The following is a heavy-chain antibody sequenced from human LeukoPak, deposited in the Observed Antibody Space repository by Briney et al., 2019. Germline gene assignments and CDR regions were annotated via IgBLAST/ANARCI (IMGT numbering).Heavy chain of an antibody. CDR1: GYTFTSYG. CDR2: ISAYNGNT. CDR3: ARVPYYDILTGAEPPDY. D-gene: IGHD3-9*01. Sequence: ASVKVSCKASGYTFTSYGISWVRQAPGQGLEWMGWISAYNGNTNYAQKLQGRVTMTTDTSTSTAYMELRSLRSDDTAVYYCARVPYYDILTGAEPPDYWGQGTLVTVSS. V-gene: IGHV1-18*01. J-gene: IGHJ4*02.